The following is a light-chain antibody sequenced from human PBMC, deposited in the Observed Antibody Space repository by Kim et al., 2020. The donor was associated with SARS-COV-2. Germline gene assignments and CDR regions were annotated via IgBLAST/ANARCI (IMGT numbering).Light chain of an antibody. J-gene: IGLJ2*01. Sequence: SPEQTASITCSVMILGDKYACCYKQKPGQSPVLVIYQDSKRPSGIPERFSGSNSGNTATLTISGTQAMDEADYYCQAWDSSTEVVFGGGTKLTVL. CDR1: ILGDKY. V-gene: IGLV3-1*01. CDR2: QDS. CDR3: QAWDSSTEVV.